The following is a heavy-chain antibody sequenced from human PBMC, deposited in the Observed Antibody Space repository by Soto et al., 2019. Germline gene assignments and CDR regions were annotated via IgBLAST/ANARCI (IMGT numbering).Heavy chain of an antibody. Sequence: GWLRLSGAASGFTFSSYSMNWVRQAPGKGLEWVSYISGSSRTRYYADSVKGRFSISRDNAKNSLYLQMSSLRDEDTAVYFCARLVGATAYYYYGMDVWGQGTKVTVSS. J-gene: IGHJ6*02. CDR2: ISGSSRTR. CDR1: GFTFSSYS. V-gene: IGHV3-48*02. D-gene: IGHD1-26*01. CDR3: ARLVGATAYYYYGMDV.